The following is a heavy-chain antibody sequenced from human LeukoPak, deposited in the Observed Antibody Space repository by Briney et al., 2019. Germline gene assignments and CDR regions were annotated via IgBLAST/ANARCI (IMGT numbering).Heavy chain of an antibody. Sequence: GASVKVSCKASGYTFTSYDINWVRQATGQGLEWMGRMNPNSGNTGYAQKFQGRVTMTRNTSISTAYMELSSLRSEDTAVYYCARVPRGREAFDIWGQGTMVTVSS. CDR2: MNPNSGNT. CDR1: GYTFTSYD. J-gene: IGHJ3*02. D-gene: IGHD1-26*01. CDR3: ARVPRGREAFDI. V-gene: IGHV1-8*01.